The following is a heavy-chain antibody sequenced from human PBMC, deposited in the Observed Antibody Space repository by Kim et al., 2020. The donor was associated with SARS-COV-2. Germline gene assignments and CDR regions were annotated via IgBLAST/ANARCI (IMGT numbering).Heavy chain of an antibody. Sequence: SETLSLTCTVSGGSISSSSYYWGWIRQPPGKGLEWIGSIYYSGSTYYNPSLKSRVTISVDTSKNQFSLKLSSVTAADTAVYYCARLAARESPDYWGQGTLVTVSS. CDR3: ARLAARESPDY. D-gene: IGHD1-26*01. J-gene: IGHJ4*02. V-gene: IGHV4-39*01. CDR1: GGSISSSSYY. CDR2: IYYSGST.